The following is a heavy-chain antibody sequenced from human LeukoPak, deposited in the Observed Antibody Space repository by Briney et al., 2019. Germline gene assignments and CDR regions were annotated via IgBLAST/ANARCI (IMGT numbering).Heavy chain of an antibody. J-gene: IGHJ6*04. D-gene: IGHD3-10*01. CDR1: GGSISSGSYY. Sequence: SETLSLTCTVSGGSISSGSYYWSWIRQPAGKGLEWIGRIYTSGSTNYNPSLKSRVTISVDTSKNQFSLKLSSVTAADMAVYYCARDSEFTMVRGVVGDVWGKGTTVTISS. CDR2: IYTSGST. CDR3: ARDSEFTMVRGVVGDV. V-gene: IGHV4-61*02.